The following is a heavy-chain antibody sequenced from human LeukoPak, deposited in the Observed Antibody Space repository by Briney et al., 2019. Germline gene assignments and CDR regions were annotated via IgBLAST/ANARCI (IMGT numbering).Heavy chain of an antibody. CDR1: GFTFSSYW. J-gene: IGHJ6*02. CDR2: INHNGNVN. Sequence: GGSLRLSCAASGFTFSSYWMNWARQAPGKGLEWVASINHNGNVNYYVDSVKGRFTISRDNAKNSLYLQMSSLRAEDTAVYYCAKENYYGMDAWGQGTTVTVSS. V-gene: IGHV3-7*01. CDR3: AKENYYGMDA.